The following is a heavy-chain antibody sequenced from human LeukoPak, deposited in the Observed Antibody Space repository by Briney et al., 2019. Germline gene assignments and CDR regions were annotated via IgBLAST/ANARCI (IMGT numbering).Heavy chain of an antibody. CDR2: INLSGGIT. CDR1: GYTFTTYY. CDR3: ARDRWSEGYYDILTGYYDAFDI. V-gene: IGHV1-46*01. D-gene: IGHD3-9*01. Sequence: ASVKVSFKASGYTFTTYYMHWVRQAPGQGLEWMGIINLSGGITNYAQKFQGRVTMTRDMSTSTVYMELSSLRSEDTAVYYCARDRWSEGYYDILTGYYDAFDIWGQGTMVTVSS. J-gene: IGHJ3*02.